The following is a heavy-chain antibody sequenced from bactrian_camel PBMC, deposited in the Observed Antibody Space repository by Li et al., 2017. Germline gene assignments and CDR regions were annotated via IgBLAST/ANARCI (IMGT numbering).Heavy chain of an antibody. D-gene: IGHD2*01. CDR2: VEAADGTK. CDR1: PNIRSC. J-gene: IGHJ4*01. V-gene: IGHV3S54*01. Sequence: QVQLVESGGGTVQAGGSVRLSCAASPNIRSCVGWFRQAPGKEREGVAVVEAADGTKTYAQSVKGRFTISRDNTKRVLYLQLNSLKTEDTAKYICAKGIQKCPGSYCRPEGQGTQVTVS.